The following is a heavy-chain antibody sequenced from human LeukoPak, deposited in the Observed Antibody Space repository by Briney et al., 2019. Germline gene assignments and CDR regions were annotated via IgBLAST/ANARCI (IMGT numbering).Heavy chain of an antibody. CDR1: GYTFTSNY. Sequence: ASVKVSCKASGYTFTSNYIHWVRQAPGQGLEWMGMIYPRDGSTSYAQKLQGRVTMTTDTSTSTAYMELRSLRSDDTAVYYCARDDIAVAGYNWFDPWGQGTLVTVSS. J-gene: IGHJ5*02. CDR3: ARDDIAVAGYNWFDP. D-gene: IGHD6-19*01. CDR2: IYPRDGST. V-gene: IGHV1-46*01.